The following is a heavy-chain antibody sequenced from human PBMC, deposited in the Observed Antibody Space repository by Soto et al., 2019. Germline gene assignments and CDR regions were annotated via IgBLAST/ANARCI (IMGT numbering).Heavy chain of an antibody. CDR3: ARDRPGENCSGGSCHNWFDP. V-gene: IGHV1-46*01. CDR1: GYTFTSYY. J-gene: IGHJ5*02. Sequence: ASVKVSCKASGYTFTSYYMHWVRQAPGQGLEWMGIINPSGGSTSYAQKFQGRVTMTRDTSTSTVYMELSSLRSEDTAVYYCARDRPGENCSGGSCHNWFDPWGQGTLVTVSS. D-gene: IGHD2-15*01. CDR2: INPSGGST.